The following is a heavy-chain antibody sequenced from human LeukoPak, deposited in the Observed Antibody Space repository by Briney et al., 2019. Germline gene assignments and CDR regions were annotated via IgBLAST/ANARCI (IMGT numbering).Heavy chain of an antibody. Sequence: SETLSLTCTVSGGSISSYYWSWIRDPPGKGLEWCGYLYYSGSTNYHPSLKSRVTTSVDTSKNQFSMKLSSLTAADAAVYSCARHGDIVVGGAVVVGCYGMDVWGQGTTVTVSS. V-gene: IGHV4-59*08. J-gene: IGHJ6*02. CDR2: LYYSGST. CDR1: GGSISSYY. CDR3: ARHGDIVVGGAVVVGCYGMDV. D-gene: IGHD2-15*01.